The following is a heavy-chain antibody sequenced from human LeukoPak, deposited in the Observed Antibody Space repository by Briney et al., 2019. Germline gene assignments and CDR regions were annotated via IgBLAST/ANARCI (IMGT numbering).Heavy chain of an antibody. CDR2: IYTGGST. CDR3: ARDGIDYCSGGSCYSYFDY. Sequence: SETLSLTCTVSGGSISSYYWSWIRQPAGKGLEWIGRIYTGGSTNYNPSLKSRVTMSVDTSKNQFSLKLSSVTAADTAVYYCARDGIDYCSGGSCYSYFDYWGQGTLVTVSS. V-gene: IGHV4-4*07. D-gene: IGHD2-15*01. J-gene: IGHJ4*02. CDR1: GGSISSYY.